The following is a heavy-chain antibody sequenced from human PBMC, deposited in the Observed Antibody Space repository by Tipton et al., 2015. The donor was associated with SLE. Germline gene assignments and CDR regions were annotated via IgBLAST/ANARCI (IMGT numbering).Heavy chain of an antibody. CDR2: TSESGAGT. CDR3: VLRPDNEGVGRCY. D-gene: IGHD2-21*01. J-gene: IGHJ1*01. Sequence: SLRLSCATSGFTLWCHDMRWVRQAPVKGLQCVSVTSESGAGTHYITSVRGRFTISRNMSRDILYIQRNSLRGEDTALYYSVLRPDNEGVGRCYWGQGILVTVSS. V-gene: IGHV3-23*01. CDR1: GFTLWCHD.